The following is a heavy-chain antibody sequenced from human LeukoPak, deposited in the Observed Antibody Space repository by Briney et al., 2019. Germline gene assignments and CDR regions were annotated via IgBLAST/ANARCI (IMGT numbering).Heavy chain of an antibody. CDR1: GYTFTDYD. J-gene: IGHJ4*02. CDR3: ATGIVGATGDFDY. Sequence: ASVKVSCKASGYTFTDYDINWVRQATGQGLEWMGWMNPNSGNTGYAQKFQGRVTITRNTSISTAYMELSSLRSEDTAVYYCATGIVGATGDFDYWGQGTLVTVSS. V-gene: IGHV1-8*01. CDR2: MNPNSGNT. D-gene: IGHD1-26*01.